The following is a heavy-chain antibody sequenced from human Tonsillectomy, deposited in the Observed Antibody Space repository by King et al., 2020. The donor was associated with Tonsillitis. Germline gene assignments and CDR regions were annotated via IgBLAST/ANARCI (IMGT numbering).Heavy chain of an antibody. Sequence: QLVQSGGEVKKPGASVKVSCKASGYTFTSYAISWVRQAPGQGPEWMGWISPYNDNTKYEKKFQGRVIMTTDTSTSTAYMELTSLRSDDTAVYYCAICKAGAGAEYYFDYWGQGTLVTVSS. CDR3: AICKAGAGAEYYFDY. J-gene: IGHJ4*02. V-gene: IGHV1-18*04. CDR1: GYTFTSYA. D-gene: IGHD6-13*01. CDR2: ISPYNDNT.